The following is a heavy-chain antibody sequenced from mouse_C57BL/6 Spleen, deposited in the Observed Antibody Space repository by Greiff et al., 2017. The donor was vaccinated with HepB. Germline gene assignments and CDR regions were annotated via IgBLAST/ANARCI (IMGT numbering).Heavy chain of an antibody. V-gene: IGHV5-16*01. Sequence: EVKLMESEGGLVQPGSSMKLSCTASGFTFSDYYMAWVRQVPEKGLEWVANINYDGSSTYYLDSLKSRFIISRDNAKNILYLQMSSLKSEDTATYYCARALDGYYGFAYWGQGTLVTVSA. J-gene: IGHJ3*01. CDR2: INYDGSST. CDR3: ARALDGYYGFAY. D-gene: IGHD2-3*01. CDR1: GFTFSDYY.